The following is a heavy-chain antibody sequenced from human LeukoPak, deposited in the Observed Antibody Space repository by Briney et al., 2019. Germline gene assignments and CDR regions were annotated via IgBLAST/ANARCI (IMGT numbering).Heavy chain of an antibody. V-gene: IGHV3-23*01. D-gene: IGHD3-3*01. CDR3: AKRFLEWLLSPDWFDP. CDR1: GFTFSSYA. CDR2: ISGSGGST. Sequence: GGSLRPSCAASGFTFSSYAMSWVRQAPGKGLEWVSAISGSGGSTYYADSVKGRFTISRDNSKNTLYLQMNSLRAEDTAVYYCAKRFLEWLLSPDWFDPWGQGTLVTVSS. J-gene: IGHJ5*02.